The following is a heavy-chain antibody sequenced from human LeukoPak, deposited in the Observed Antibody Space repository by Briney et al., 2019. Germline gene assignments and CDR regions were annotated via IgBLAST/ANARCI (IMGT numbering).Heavy chain of an antibody. D-gene: IGHD6-19*01. CDR3: ARLSSGWIDY. Sequence: PSETLSLTCTVSGGSISSYYWSWIRQPPGKGLEWIGYIYYSGSTNYNPSLKSRVTISVDTSKNQFSLKLSSVTAADTAVYYCARLSSGWIDYWGQGTLVTVSS. J-gene: IGHJ4*02. V-gene: IGHV4-59*08. CDR2: IYYSGST. CDR1: GGSISSYY.